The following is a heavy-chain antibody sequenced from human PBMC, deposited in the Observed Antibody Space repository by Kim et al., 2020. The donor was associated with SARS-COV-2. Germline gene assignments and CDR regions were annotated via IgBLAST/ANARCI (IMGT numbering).Heavy chain of an antibody. CDR1: GFTFSTYA. Sequence: GGSLRLFCVASGFTFSTYAMTWVRQAPGKGLEWVSGFSYGGAATYYADSVKGRFTISRDNSKNTLYLQMNSLRADDTALYYCAKFVSGRGAPAIGYGIDV. CDR2: FSYGGAAT. J-gene: IGHJ6*01. V-gene: IGHV3-23*01. D-gene: IGHD2-21*02. CDR3: AKFVSGRGAPAIGYGIDV.